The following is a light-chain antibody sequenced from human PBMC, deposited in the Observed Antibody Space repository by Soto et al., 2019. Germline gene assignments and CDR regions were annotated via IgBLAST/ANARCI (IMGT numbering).Light chain of an antibody. CDR1: QSVSNNY. CDR2: GAS. J-gene: IGKJ1*01. CDR3: LQYGSSPRT. Sequence: EIVLTQSPGTLSLSPGERATLSCRASQSVSNNYLAWYQQNPGQAPRLLIYGASSRATGIPDRFSGRGSGTDFTLTISRLEPEDFAVYYCLQYGSSPRTFGQGTKVEI. V-gene: IGKV3-20*01.